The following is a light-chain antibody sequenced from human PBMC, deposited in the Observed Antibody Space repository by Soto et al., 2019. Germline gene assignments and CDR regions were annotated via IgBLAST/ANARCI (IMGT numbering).Light chain of an antibody. Sequence: DIQMTQSPSTLSASVGDRVTITCRASQSIGDSLAWYQQKPGKAPYLLISDVSSLERGVPSRFSGSGSGTDFTLTISSLQPEDFATYYCQQLNSYPITFGQGTRLEI. V-gene: IGKV1-5*01. J-gene: IGKJ5*01. CDR1: QSIGDS. CDR3: QQLNSYPIT. CDR2: DVS.